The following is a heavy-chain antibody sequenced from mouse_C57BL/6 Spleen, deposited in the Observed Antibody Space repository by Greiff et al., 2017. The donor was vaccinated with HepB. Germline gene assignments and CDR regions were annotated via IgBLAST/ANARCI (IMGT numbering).Heavy chain of an antibody. CDR1: GFTFSSYG. CDR3: ARHAGSSPFAY. V-gene: IGHV5-6*01. CDR2: ISSGGSYT. J-gene: IGHJ3*01. Sequence: DVQLVESGGDLVKPGGSLKLSCAASGFTFSSYGMSWVRQTPDKRLEWVATISSGGSYTYYPDSVKGRFPISRDNAKNTLYLQMSSLKSEDTAMYYCARHAGSSPFAYWGQGTLVTVSA. D-gene: IGHD1-1*01.